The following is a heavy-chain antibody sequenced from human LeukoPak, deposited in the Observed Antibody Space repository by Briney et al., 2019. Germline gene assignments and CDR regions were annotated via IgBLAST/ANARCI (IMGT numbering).Heavy chain of an antibody. CDR1: GGPFSSYA. D-gene: IGHD3-10*01. Sequence: SVKVSFKASGGPFSSYAISWVRQAPGQGLEWMGGIIPIFGTANYAQKFQGRVTITADESTSTAYMELSSLRSEDTAVYYCAREYLSGGWFGEFTLDYWGQGTLVTVSS. V-gene: IGHV1-69*01. CDR2: IIPIFGTA. J-gene: IGHJ4*02. CDR3: AREYLSGGWFGEFTLDY.